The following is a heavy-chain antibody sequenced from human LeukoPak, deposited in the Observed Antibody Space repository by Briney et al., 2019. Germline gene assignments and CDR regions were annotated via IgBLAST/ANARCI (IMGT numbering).Heavy chain of an antibody. Sequence: PGGSLRLSCAASGFTFSSYSMNWVRQAPGKGLEWVSYISSSSSTIYYADSVKGRFTISRDNAKNSPYLQMNSLRAEDTAVYYCARELHSSGWHWGQGTLVAVSS. CDR1: GFTFSSYS. V-gene: IGHV3-48*01. CDR2: ISSSSSTI. J-gene: IGHJ4*02. CDR3: ARELHSSGWH. D-gene: IGHD6-19*01.